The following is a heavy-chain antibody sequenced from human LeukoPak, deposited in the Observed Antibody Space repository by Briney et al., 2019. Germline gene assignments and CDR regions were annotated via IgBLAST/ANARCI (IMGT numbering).Heavy chain of an antibody. CDR1: GYNFTNYW. J-gene: IGHJ4*02. Sequence: PGESLKISCKGSGYNFTNYWISWERQMPGKGLEWMGTIDPSDSYNNYSPSFQGHVTISADKSISTAYLQWSSLKASDAAMYYCARAYSRSRFDYWGQGTLVTVSS. V-gene: IGHV5-10-1*01. CDR2: IDPSDSYN. D-gene: IGHD6-6*01. CDR3: ARAYSRSRFDY.